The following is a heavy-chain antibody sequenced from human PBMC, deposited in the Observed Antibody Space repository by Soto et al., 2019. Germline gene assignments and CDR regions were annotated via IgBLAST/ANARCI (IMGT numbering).Heavy chain of an antibody. CDR1: GGSFSGYY. CDR2: INHSGST. D-gene: IGHD6-13*01. V-gene: IGHV4-34*01. CDR3: ARGRPAAAGNGHWFDP. J-gene: IGHJ5*02. Sequence: QVQLQQWGAGLLKPSETLSLTCAVYGGSFSGYYWSWIRQPPGKGLEWIGEINHSGSTNYNPSLKSRVTISVDTSKNQFSLKLSSVTAADTAVYYCARGRPAAAGNGHWFDPWGQGTLVTVSS.